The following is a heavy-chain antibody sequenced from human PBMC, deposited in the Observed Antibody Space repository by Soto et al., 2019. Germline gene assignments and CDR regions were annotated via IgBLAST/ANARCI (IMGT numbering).Heavy chain of an antibody. D-gene: IGHD6-6*01. CDR1: GFTVSNDY. J-gene: IGHJ5*01. Sequence: EVQLVESGGDLVQPGGSLRLSCAASGFTVSNDYMTWVRQAPWKGLEWVSIIYVGGYTYYADSVKGRFTISRDNSKNTLYLQINSLRAEDTAVYYCAVYAPRHWFDSWGQGTLVTVSS. CDR2: IYVGGYT. CDR3: AVYAPRHWFDS. V-gene: IGHV3-66*01.